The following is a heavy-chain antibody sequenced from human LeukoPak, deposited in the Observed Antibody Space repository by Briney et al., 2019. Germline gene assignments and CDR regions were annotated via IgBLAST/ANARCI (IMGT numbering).Heavy chain of an antibody. D-gene: IGHD2-2*01. V-gene: IGHV1-2*02. CDR1: LYTFTGYF. Sequence: ASAKVSSMASLYTFTGYFIHMVRHAPEQRLEWMGWINPNSGGRNYAQKFQGRVTMTRDTSISTAYMELSRLRSDDSVVYYCARGSRPATIGIVPNWGQGTLVSVSS. CDR3: ARGSRPATIGIVPN. J-gene: IGHJ4*02. CDR2: INPNSGGR.